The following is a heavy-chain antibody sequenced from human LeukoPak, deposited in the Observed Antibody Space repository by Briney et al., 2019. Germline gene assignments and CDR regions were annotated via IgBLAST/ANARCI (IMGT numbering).Heavy chain of an antibody. CDR2: IYTSGST. D-gene: IGHD4-17*01. V-gene: IGHV4-4*07. J-gene: IGHJ4*02. CDR3: ARGYGDLGY. Sequence: SETLSLICTVSGDSISNSYWSWIRQPAGKGLEWIGRIYTSGSTNYNPSLKSRVTMSVDTSKNQFSLHLRSVTAADTAVYYCARGYGDLGYWGQGTLVTVSS. CDR1: GDSISNSY.